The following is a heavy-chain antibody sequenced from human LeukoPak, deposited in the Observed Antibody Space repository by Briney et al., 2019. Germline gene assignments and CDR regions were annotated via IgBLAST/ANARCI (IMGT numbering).Heavy chain of an antibody. J-gene: IGHJ4*02. CDR3: ARARAGHFDY. V-gene: IGHV4-34*01. CDR2: INHSGST. CDR1: GGSLSGYY. Sequence: SETLSLTCAVYGGSLSGYYWSWIRQPPGKGLEWIGEINHSGSTNYNPSLKSRVTISVDTSKNQFSLKLSSVTAVDTAVYSCARARAGHFDYWGQGTLVTVSS.